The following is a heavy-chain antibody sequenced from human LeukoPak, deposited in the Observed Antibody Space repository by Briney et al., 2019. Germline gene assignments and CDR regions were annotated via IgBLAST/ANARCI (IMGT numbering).Heavy chain of an antibody. CDR1: GYTFTSYD. CDR2: MNPNSGNT. Sequence: GASVKVSCKASGYTFTSYDINWVRQATGQGLEWMGWMNPNSGNTGYAQKFQGRVTMTRNTSISTAYMELSSLRSEDTAVYYCARDAATVTPRAWMDVWGKGTTVTVSS. J-gene: IGHJ6*04. CDR3: ARDAATVTPRAWMDV. V-gene: IGHV1-8*01. D-gene: IGHD4-17*01.